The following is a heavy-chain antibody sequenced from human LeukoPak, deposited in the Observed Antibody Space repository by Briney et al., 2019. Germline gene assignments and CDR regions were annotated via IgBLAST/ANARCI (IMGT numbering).Heavy chain of an antibody. CDR1: GGSISSGDYY. CDR2: ISYSGST. V-gene: IGHV4-30-4*08. CDR3: ARFSGDFDFDY. Sequence: SQTLSLTCTVSGGSISSGDYYWSWIRQPPGKGLEWIGYISYSGSTYYNASLKNRVTISGDTSKNRFSLKVSSVTAADTAVYYCARFSGDFDFDYWGQGTLVTVSS. J-gene: IGHJ4*02. D-gene: IGHD4-17*01.